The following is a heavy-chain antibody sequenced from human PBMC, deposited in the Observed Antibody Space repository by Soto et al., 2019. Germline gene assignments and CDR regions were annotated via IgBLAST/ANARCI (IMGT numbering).Heavy chain of an antibody. J-gene: IGHJ5*02. D-gene: IGHD6-19*01. CDR1: GYTFSTNG. CDR2: ISAYNGNT. CDR3: AREQWRGAWIDP. Sequence: QVQLVQSGAEVKKPGASVKVSCKASGYTFSTNGISWVRQAPGQGLEWMGWISAYNGNTNFAQKLQGRVTMTTDTSRSTAYMELRSLKSDDTAIYYCAREQWRGAWIDPWGQGTLVTVSS. V-gene: IGHV1-18*01.